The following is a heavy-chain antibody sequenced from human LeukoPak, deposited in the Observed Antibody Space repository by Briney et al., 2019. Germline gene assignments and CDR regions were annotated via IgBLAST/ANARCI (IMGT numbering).Heavy chain of an antibody. V-gene: IGHV3-23*01. Sequence: GGSLRLSCAASGFTFSSYAMSGVRQAPGKGLEWVSAISGSGGSTSYADSVKGRFTISRDNSKNTLYLQMNSLRAEDTAVYYCAKALYCSGGSCYAPYFDYWGQGTLVTVSS. CDR2: ISGSGGST. J-gene: IGHJ4*02. CDR3: AKALYCSGGSCYAPYFDY. CDR1: GFTFSSYA. D-gene: IGHD2-15*01.